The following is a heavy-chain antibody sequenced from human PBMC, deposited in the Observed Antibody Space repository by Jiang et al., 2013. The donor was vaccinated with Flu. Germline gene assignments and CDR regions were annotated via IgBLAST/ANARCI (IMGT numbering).Heavy chain of an antibody. D-gene: IGHD5-24*01. CDR1: GFTFDDYA. V-gene: IGHV3-9*01. Sequence: QLLESGGGLVQPGRSLRLSCAASGFTFDDYAMHWVRQAPGKGLEWVSGISWNSGSIGYADSVKGRFTISRDNAKNSLYLQMNSLRAEDTALYYCAKDREMATHRPNAFDIWGQGTMVTVSS. CDR3: AKDREMATHRPNAFDI. J-gene: IGHJ3*02. CDR2: ISWNSGSI.